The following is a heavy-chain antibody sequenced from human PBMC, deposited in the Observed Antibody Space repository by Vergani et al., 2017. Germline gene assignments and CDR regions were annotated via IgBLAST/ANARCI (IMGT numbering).Heavy chain of an antibody. CDR2: INWNGGTT. J-gene: IGHJ4*02. CDR3: ARERNAYYDFWSGYYTQYYFDY. CDR1: GFAFGDFG. V-gene: IGHV3-20*04. Sequence: EVQLVESGGGVVRPGGSLRLSCVGSGFAFGDFGMSWVRQVPGKGLVWVAGINWNGGTTIYGDPVTGRFTISRDNAKNSLYLQMNSLRAEDTALYYCARERNAYYDFWSGYYTQYYFDYWGQGTLVTVSS. D-gene: IGHD3-3*01.